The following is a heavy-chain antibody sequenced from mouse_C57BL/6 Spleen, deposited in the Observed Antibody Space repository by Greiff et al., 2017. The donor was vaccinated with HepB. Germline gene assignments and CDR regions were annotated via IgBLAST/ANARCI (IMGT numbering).Heavy chain of an antibody. J-gene: IGHJ1*03. CDR1: GYTFTSYW. CDR2: IDPSDSYT. CDR3: ARGYYSNYWYFDV. V-gene: IGHV1-50*01. D-gene: IGHD2-5*01. Sequence: QVQLKQPGAELVKPGASVKLSCKASGYTFTSYWMQWVKQRPGQGLEWIGEIDPSDSYTNYNQKFKGKATLTVDTSSSTAYMQLSSLTSEDSAVYDCARGYYSNYWYFDVWGTGTTVTVSS.